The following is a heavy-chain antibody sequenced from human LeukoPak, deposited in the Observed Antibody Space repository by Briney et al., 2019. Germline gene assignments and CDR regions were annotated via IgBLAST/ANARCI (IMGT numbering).Heavy chain of an antibody. CDR2: ISYDGSNK. Sequence: GGSLRLSCAASGFTFSSYGMHWVRQAPGKGLEWVAVISYDGSNKYYADSVKGRFTISRDNSKNTLYLQMNSLRAEDTAVYYCAKSPSLSGLATNDYWGQGTLVTVSS. J-gene: IGHJ4*02. CDR1: GFTFSSYG. CDR3: AKSPSLSGLATNDY. D-gene: IGHD5-12*01. V-gene: IGHV3-30*18.